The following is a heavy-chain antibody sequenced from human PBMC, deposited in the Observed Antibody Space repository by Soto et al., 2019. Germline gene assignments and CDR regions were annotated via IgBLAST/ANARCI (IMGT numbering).Heavy chain of an antibody. J-gene: IGHJ5*02. CDR1: GFSLSTDDLG. CDR3: ARISPGLAFDP. Sequence: QITLKESGPPLVKPTQTLTLTCTFSGFSLSTDDLGVTWIRQPPGKALEWLALIYWDDDKLYSPSLKTRLTITKDTSKNQVVLRVTNMGPVDTATYYCARISPGLAFDPWGQGILVTVSS. CDR2: IYWDDDK. V-gene: IGHV2-5*02. D-gene: IGHD3-16*01.